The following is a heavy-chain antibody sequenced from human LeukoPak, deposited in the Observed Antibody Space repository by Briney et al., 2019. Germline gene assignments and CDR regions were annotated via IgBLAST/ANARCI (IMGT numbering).Heavy chain of an antibody. V-gene: IGHV3-23*01. J-gene: IGHJ4*02. Sequence: GGSLRLSCAASGFTFRSCAMSWVRQAPGKGLEWVSAISGSGGSTYYADSVKGRFTISRDNSKNTLYLQMNSLRAEDTAVYYCAKDRDGDLIQWGQGTLVTVSS. CDR1: GFTFRSCA. CDR3: AKDRDGDLIQ. D-gene: IGHD4-17*01. CDR2: ISGSGGST.